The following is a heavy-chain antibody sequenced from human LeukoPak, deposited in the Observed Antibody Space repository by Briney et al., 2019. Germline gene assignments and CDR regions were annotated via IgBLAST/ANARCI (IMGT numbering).Heavy chain of an antibody. J-gene: IGHJ5*02. Sequence: GESLKISCKGSGYSFTSYWISWMRQMPGKGLEWMGRIDPSDSYTNYSPSFQGHVTISADKSISTAYLQWSSLKASDTAMYYCATSSSWYGNWFDPWGQGTLVTVSS. CDR3: ATSSSWYGNWFDP. CDR2: IDPSDSYT. D-gene: IGHD6-13*01. V-gene: IGHV5-10-1*01. CDR1: GYSFTSYW.